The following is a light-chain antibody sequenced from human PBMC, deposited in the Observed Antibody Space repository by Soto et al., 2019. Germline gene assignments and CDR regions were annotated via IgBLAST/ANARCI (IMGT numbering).Light chain of an antibody. CDR1: QNIDNF. CDR2: DAS. Sequence: DIQMTQSPSPLSASVGDRVTITCRASQNIDNFLNWYQQRPGKAPKLLIYDASNLYSGVPSRFSGSGSGTDFTLTIISLQHEDFATYYCQQSHRTPRTFGPGTKVEIK. V-gene: IGKV1-39*01. J-gene: IGKJ1*01. CDR3: QQSHRTPRT.